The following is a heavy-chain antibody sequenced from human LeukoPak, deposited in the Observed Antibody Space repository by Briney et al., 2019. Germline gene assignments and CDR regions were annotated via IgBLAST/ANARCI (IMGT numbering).Heavy chain of an antibody. V-gene: IGHV3-30*03. CDR1: GFTFSSYG. CDR2: ISYDGSNK. J-gene: IGHJ2*01. Sequence: PGGSLRLSCAASGFTFSSYGMHWVRQAPGKGLEWVAVISYDGSNKYYADSVKGRFTISRDNSKNTLYLQMNSLRAEDTAVYYCARGRRDGYIRYFDLWGRGTLVTVSS. D-gene: IGHD5-24*01. CDR3: ARGRRDGYIRYFDL.